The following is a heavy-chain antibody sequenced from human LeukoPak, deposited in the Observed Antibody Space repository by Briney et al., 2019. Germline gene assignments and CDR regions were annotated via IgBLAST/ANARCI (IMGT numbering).Heavy chain of an antibody. CDR1: GGSISSSSYY. J-gene: IGHJ4*02. V-gene: IGHV4-39*07. Sequence: SETLSLTCTVSGGSISSSSYYWGWIRQPPGKGLEWIGSIYYSGSTYYNPSLKSRVTISVDTSKNQFSLKLSSVTAADTAVYYCARLGRITMVRPFDYWGQGTLVTVSS. CDR3: ARLGRITMVRPFDY. D-gene: IGHD3-10*01. CDR2: IYYSGST.